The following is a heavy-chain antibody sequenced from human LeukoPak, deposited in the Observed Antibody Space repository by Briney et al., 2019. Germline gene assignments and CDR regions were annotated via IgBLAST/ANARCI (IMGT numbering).Heavy chain of an antibody. CDR3: ARAAAGTDTIDY. J-gene: IGHJ4*02. D-gene: IGHD6-13*01. V-gene: IGHV3-30-3*01. CDR1: GFTFSSYA. Sequence: PGGSLRPSCAASGFTFSSYAMHWVRQAPGKGLEWVAVISYDGSNKYYADSVKGRFTISRDNSKNTLYLQMNSLRAEDTAVYYCARAAAGTDTIDYWGQGTLVTVSS. CDR2: ISYDGSNK.